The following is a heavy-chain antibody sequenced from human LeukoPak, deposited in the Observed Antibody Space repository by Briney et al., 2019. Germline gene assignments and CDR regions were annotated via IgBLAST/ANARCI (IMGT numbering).Heavy chain of an antibody. CDR2: IRYDGTYT. CDR3: ARDPYSGSYVDYYYYYYMDV. D-gene: IGHD1-26*01. Sequence: GGSLRLSCGASGFMFNTHDMHWVRQAPGKGLEWVAFIRYDGTYTYYADSVRGRFTISRDNAKNSLYLQINSLRAEDTAVYYCARDPYSGSYVDYYYYYYMDVWGKGTTVTISS. CDR1: GFMFNTHD. J-gene: IGHJ6*03. V-gene: IGHV3-30*02.